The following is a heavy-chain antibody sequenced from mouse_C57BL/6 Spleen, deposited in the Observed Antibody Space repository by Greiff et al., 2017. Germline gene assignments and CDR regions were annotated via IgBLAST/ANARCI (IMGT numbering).Heavy chain of an antibody. D-gene: IGHD1-1*01. V-gene: IGHV1-55*01. CDR3: ASQRNYFGSSPYYFDY. J-gene: IGHJ2*01. CDR1: GYTFTSYW. CDR2: IYPGSGSS. Sequence: QAQLQQPGAALVKPGASVKLSCKASGYTFTSYWITWVKQRPGQGLEWIGDIYPGSGSSNYNEKFKSKSTLTVDTSSSTAYMQLSSLTSEDSAVYYRASQRNYFGSSPYYFDYWGQGSTRTVSA.